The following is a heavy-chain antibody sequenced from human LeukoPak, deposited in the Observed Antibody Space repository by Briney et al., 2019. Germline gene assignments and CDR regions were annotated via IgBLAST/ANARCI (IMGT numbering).Heavy chain of an antibody. CDR3: ARVIPGTDWLLDPFDY. J-gene: IGHJ4*02. V-gene: IGHV3-30*04. CDR1: GFTFSSYA. D-gene: IGHD3/OR15-3a*01. Sequence: HPGGSLRLSCAASGFTFSSYAMHWVRQAPGKGLEWVAVISYDGSNKYYADSVKGRFTISRDNSKNTLYLQMNSLRAEDTAVYYCARVIPGTDWLLDPFDYWGQGTLVTVSS. CDR2: ISYDGSNK.